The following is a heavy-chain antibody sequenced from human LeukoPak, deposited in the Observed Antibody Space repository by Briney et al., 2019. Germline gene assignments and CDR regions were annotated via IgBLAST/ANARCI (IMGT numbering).Heavy chain of an antibody. CDR2: FYSGGST. Sequence: GGSLRLSCAASGFTVSTKYVTWVRQAPGKGLEWVSLFYSGGSTYYADSVKGRFTIPRDNSKNPLYLQMNSLRPDDTAVNYCARVGWLRTFVFDMGGEGSMVTVPS. CDR3: ARVGWLRTFVFDM. V-gene: IGHV3-66*01. D-gene: IGHD5-12*01. J-gene: IGHJ3*02. CDR1: GFTVSTKY.